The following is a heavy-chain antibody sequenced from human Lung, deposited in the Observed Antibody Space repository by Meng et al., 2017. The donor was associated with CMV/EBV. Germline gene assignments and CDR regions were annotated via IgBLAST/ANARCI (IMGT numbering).Heavy chain of an antibody. V-gene: IGHV3-7*01. J-gene: IGHJ4*02. Sequence: GGSLRLXCAASGFILSSYWMSWVRQAPGKGLEWVANIKQDGSEKYYVDSVRGRFTISRDNAKSSLYLQMNGLRAEDTAVYYCARNPVTNRRGSHFDGWGQGXLVTVSS. D-gene: IGHD4-17*01. CDR1: GFILSSYW. CDR2: IKQDGSEK. CDR3: ARNPVTNRRGSHFDG.